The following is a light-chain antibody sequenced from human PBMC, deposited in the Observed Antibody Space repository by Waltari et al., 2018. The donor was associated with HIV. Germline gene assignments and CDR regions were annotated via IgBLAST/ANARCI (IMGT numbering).Light chain of an antibody. J-gene: IGLJ2*01. CDR2: QDS. CDR3: QVWDNNTAV. Sequence: SYELTQPPSMSVSPGQTASITCSGDKLGDKYVCWYQQRPGQSPVIVIYQDSERPSGVPERFSGSNSGNTATLTISGTQPLDEADYYCQVWDNNTAVFGGGTKLTVL. CDR1: KLGDKY. V-gene: IGLV3-1*01.